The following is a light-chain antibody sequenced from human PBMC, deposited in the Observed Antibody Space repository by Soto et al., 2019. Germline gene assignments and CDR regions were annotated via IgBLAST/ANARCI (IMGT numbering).Light chain of an antibody. CDR1: SGDVGGYNY. CDR3: SSYTSSSTHVV. V-gene: IGLV2-14*01. J-gene: IGLJ2*01. Sequence: QSALTQPASVSGSPGQSITISCTGTSGDVGGYNYVSWYQQHPGKAPKLMIYEVSNRPSGVSNRFSGSKSGNTASLTISGLQAEDEADYYCSSYTSSSTHVVFGVGTKLTVL. CDR2: EVS.